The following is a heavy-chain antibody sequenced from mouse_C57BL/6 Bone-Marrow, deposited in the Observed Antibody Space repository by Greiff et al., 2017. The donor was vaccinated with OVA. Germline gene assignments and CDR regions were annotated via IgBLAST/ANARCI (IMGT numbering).Heavy chain of an antibody. V-gene: IGHV3-6*01. D-gene: IGHD1-1*01. J-gene: IGHJ1*03. CDR3: ARDRYGSSYWYFDV. Sequence: ESGPGLVKPSQSLSLTCSVTGYSITSGYYWNWIRQFPGNKLEWMGYISYDGSNNYNPSLTNRISITRDTSKNQFFLKLNSVTTEDTATYYCARDRYGSSYWYFDVWGTGTTVTVSS. CDR1: GYSITSGYY. CDR2: ISYDGSN.